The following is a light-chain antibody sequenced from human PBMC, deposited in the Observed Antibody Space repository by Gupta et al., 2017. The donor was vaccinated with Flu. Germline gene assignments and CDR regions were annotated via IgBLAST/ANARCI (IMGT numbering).Light chain of an antibody. V-gene: IGKV2-30*02. Sequence: DVVMTQSPLSLPVTLGQPASISCRSSQSLVHSNGNTYLTWFQQRPGQSPRRLIYRVSNRDSGVPDLFSGSGSGTDFTLKSSRVEAEDVGVYYCMQGTPSLTFGQGTKVEIK. CDR1: QSLVHSNGNTY. CDR2: RVS. J-gene: IGKJ1*01. CDR3: MQGTPSLT.